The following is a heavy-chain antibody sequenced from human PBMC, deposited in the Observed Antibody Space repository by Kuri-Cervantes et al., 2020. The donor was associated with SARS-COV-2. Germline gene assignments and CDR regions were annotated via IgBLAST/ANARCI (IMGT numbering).Heavy chain of an antibody. V-gene: IGHV3-30-3*01. CDR3: VRALGGYYDSSDY. J-gene: IGHJ4*02. CDR2: ISYDGSNE. CDR1: GFTFSSYA. Sequence: GGSLRLPCSASGFTFSSYAMHWVRQDPGNGLEWVAVISYDGSNEYYEDCVTGRFTISKDNSNNTLYLQMNSLRAEDTAVYYCVRALGGYYDSSDYWGQGTLVTVSS. D-gene: IGHD3-22*01.